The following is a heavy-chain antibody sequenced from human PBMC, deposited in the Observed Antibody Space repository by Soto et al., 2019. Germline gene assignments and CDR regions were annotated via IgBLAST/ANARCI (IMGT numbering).Heavy chain of an antibody. J-gene: IGHJ6*02. CDR3: AREGQMPQHFGMDV. D-gene: IGHD3-3*01. CDR2: VMHNGNT. CDR1: GGSISNHF. V-gene: IGHV4-59*11. Sequence: LSLTFSVSGGSISNHFWSWIRQTPKKPLEWIGYVMHNGNTHYNPSLTSRVKISVDLSKNEFSLMLRSVTAADTALYYCAREGQMPQHFGMDVWGQGIQVTVSS.